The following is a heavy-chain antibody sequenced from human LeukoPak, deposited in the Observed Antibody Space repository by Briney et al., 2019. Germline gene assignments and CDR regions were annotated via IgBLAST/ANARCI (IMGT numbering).Heavy chain of an antibody. V-gene: IGHV3-73*01. CDR3: TSLTYYYDSSGYL. CDR1: GFTFSGSA. CDR2: IRSKANSYAT. D-gene: IGHD3-22*01. Sequence: GGSLRLSCAASGFTFSGSAMHWVRHASGKRLEWVGRIRSKANSYATAYAASVKGRFTISRDDSKNTAYLQMNSLKTEDTAVYYCTSLTYYYDSSGYLWGQGTLVTVSS. J-gene: IGHJ4*02.